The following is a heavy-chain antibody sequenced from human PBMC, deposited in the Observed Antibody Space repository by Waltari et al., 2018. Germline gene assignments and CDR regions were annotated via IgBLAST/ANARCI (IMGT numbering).Heavy chain of an antibody. CDR3: ATTIPHWGSFDY. Sequence: QVQLVQSGAEVKKPGSSVKVSCKASGGPFSSYAISWVRQDPGQGLEWMVGIIPTCGKANYAQKLQGRVTITTDESTSTAYMELSSLRSEDTAVYYCATTIPHWGSFDYWGQGTLVTVSS. V-gene: IGHV1-69*05. CDR2: IIPTCGKA. CDR1: GGPFSSYA. D-gene: IGHD3-16*01. J-gene: IGHJ4*02.